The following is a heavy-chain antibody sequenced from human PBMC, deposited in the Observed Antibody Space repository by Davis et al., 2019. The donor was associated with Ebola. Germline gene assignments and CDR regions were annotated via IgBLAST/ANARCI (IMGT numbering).Heavy chain of an antibody. D-gene: IGHD2/OR15-2a*01. Sequence: GESLKISCVVSGFIVSDKYMSWVRQAPGKGLEWVSVLYTDGRTYHSDSVKGRFTISRDNSKNTLYLQMNGLRVEDTAIYYCAKDNRNIWSEVWGQGTMVTVSS. CDR3: AKDNRNIWSEV. CDR1: GFIVSDKY. CDR2: LYTDGRT. V-gene: IGHV3-53*01. J-gene: IGHJ3*01.